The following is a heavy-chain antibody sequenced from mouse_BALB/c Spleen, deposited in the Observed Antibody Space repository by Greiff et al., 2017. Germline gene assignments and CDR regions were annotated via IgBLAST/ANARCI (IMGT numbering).Heavy chain of an antibody. J-gene: IGHJ4*01. CDR2: ISSSSSTI. CDR1: GFTFSSFG. V-gene: IGHV5-17*02. Sequence: EVKLVESGGGLVQPGGSRTLSCAASGFTFSSFGMHWVRQAPEKGLEWVAYISSSSSTIYYADTVKGRFTITRDNPKNTLFLQMTSLRSEDTAMYYCARGTTGLDYWGQGTSVTVSS. CDR3: ARGTTGLDY. D-gene: IGHD1-1*01.